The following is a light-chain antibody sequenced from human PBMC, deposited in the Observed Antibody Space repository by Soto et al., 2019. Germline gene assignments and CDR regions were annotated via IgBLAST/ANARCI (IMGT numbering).Light chain of an antibody. CDR2: DAS. J-gene: IGKJ3*01. V-gene: IGKV3-15*01. Sequence: ETVMTQSQATLSVSPGERPTLSCRASQSVSSNLAWYQQKPGQAPRLLIYDASTRATGIPARFSGSGSGTEFTLTISRLLSEDGAVYYCQHYNTWPLTFGPGTKVDIK. CDR3: QHYNTWPLT. CDR1: QSVSSN.